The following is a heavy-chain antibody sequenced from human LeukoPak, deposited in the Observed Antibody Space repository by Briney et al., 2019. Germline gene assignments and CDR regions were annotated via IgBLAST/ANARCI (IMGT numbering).Heavy chain of an antibody. V-gene: IGHV3-11*05. CDR1: GFSFSDYY. D-gene: IGHD3-22*01. CDR2: ISSSSTYT. CDR3: AKGGGAYYSDSSTYSAPFEH. J-gene: IGHJ4*02. Sequence: GGSLRLSCAASGFSFSDYYMGWIRQAPGKGLEWVSYISSSSTYTNSADSVKGRFTISRDTAKNSLYLQMNSLRAEATAVYYCAKGGGAYYSDSSTYSAPFEHWGQGTLVTVSS.